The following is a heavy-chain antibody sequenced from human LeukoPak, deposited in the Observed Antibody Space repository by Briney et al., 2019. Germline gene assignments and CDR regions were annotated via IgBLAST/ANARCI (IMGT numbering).Heavy chain of an antibody. CDR1: GLPFRAYN. Sequence: GGSRRFSFAASGLPFRAYNMNGFGKAPGKGLEWISYITGNSGTIYYADSVKGRFTISRDNAKDSLYLQMNSLRAEDTAVYYCVRREVGAHPFDYWGQGTLVTVSS. CDR3: VRREVGAHPFDY. J-gene: IGHJ4*02. CDR2: ITGNSGTI. V-gene: IGHV3-48*01. D-gene: IGHD1-26*01.